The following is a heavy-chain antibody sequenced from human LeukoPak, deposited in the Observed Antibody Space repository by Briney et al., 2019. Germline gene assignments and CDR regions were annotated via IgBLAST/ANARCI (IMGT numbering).Heavy chain of an antibody. V-gene: IGHV3-64*01. CDR2: ISSNGGST. CDR3: ARESGSFEFDY. D-gene: IGHD1-26*01. CDR1: GFTFSSYA. J-gene: IGHJ4*02. Sequence: GGSLRLSCVASGFTFSSYAMHWVRQAPGKGLEYVSAISSNGGSTHYANPVKGRFTISRDNSKNTLYLQMGSLRAEDMAVYYCARESGSFEFDYWGQGTLVTVSS.